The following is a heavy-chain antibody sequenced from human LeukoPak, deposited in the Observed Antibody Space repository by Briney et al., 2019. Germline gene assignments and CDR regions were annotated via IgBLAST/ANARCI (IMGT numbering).Heavy chain of an antibody. Sequence: GGSLRLSCAASGFTFSNAWMSWVRQAPGKGLEWVGRIKSKTDGGTTDYAAPVKGRFTISRDDSKNTLYLQMNSLKTEDTAVYYCTTESGRQLETFDYWGQGTLVTVSS. V-gene: IGHV3-15*01. CDR3: TTESGRQLETFDY. D-gene: IGHD6-13*01. CDR2: IKSKTDGGTT. J-gene: IGHJ4*02. CDR1: GFTFSNAW.